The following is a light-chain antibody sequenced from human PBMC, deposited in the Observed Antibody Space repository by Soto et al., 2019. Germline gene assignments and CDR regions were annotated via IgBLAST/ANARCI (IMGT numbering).Light chain of an antibody. J-gene: IGKJ2*01. Sequence: EIVLTQSPGTLSLSPGERATLSCRASQSISSSYLAWNQKKPGQAPRLLIYGASSRATGIPDRFSGSGSGTDVALTISRMEPEDFAEYYCQPYGRLPYTFGEGTKLEIK. CDR1: QSISSSY. CDR3: QPYGRLPYT. CDR2: GAS. V-gene: IGKV3-20*01.